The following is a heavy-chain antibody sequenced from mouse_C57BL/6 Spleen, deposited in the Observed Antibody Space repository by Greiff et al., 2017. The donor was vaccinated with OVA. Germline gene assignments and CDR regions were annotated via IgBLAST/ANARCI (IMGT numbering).Heavy chain of an antibody. J-gene: IGHJ4*01. CDR1: GYTFTDYY. Sequence: VQLQQSGPELVKPGASVKISCKASGYTFTDYYMNWVKQSHGKSLEWIGDINPNNGGTSYNQKFKGKATLTVDKSSSTAYMELRSLTSEDSAVYYCARKDRPYYYAMDYWGQGTSVTVSS. V-gene: IGHV1-26*01. CDR3: ARKDRPYYYAMDY. CDR2: INPNNGGT.